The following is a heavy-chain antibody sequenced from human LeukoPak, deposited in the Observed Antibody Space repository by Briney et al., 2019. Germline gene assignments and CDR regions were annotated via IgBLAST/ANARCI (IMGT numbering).Heavy chain of an antibody. CDR1: GGSISSYY. J-gene: IGHJ4*02. V-gene: IGHV4-59*01. Sequence: SETLSLTCTVSGGSISSYYWSWIRQPPGKGLEWIGYIYYSGSTNYNPSLKSRVTISVDTSKNQFSLKLSSVTAADTAVYYCARGRYNWNHLGYFDYWGQGTLATVSS. CDR3: ARGRYNWNHLGYFDY. D-gene: IGHD1-20*01. CDR2: IYYSGST.